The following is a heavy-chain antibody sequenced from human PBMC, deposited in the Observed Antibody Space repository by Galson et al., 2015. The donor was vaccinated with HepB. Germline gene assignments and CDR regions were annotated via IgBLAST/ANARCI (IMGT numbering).Heavy chain of an antibody. CDR2: INAGNGNT. Sequence: SVKVSCKASGYTFTSYAMHWVRQAPGQRLEWMGWINAGNGNTKYSQKFQGRVTITRDTSARTAYMELSSLRSEDTAVYYCAAKMEGSSSVGAFDIWGQGTMVTVSS. CDR3: AAKMEGSSSVGAFDI. CDR1: GYTFTSYA. D-gene: IGHD6-13*01. J-gene: IGHJ3*02. V-gene: IGHV1-3*01.